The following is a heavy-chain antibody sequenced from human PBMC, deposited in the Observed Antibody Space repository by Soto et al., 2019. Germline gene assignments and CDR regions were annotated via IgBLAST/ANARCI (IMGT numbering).Heavy chain of an antibody. CDR2: MSYDGSDT. D-gene: IGHD3-10*02. Sequence: GVLRLSGVGSGFIFSNNGMDWVPQTPGKGLEWVAFMSYDGSDTFYADSVKGRFTISRDNSKNTLFLHMSNLRAEDTAMYYCTIVRVADSALDHWGQGTLVTVYS. J-gene: IGHJ4*02. CDR3: TIVRVADSALDH. CDR1: GFIFSNNG. V-gene: IGHV3-30*02.